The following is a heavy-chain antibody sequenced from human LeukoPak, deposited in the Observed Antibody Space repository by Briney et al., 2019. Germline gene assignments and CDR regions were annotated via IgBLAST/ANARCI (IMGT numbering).Heavy chain of an antibody. V-gene: IGHV4-31*03. CDR1: GGSISSGGYY. Sequence: SQTLSLTCTVSGGSISSGGYYRSWIRQHPGKGLEWIGYIYYSGSTYYNPSLKSRVTISVDTSKNQFSLKLSSVTAADTAVYYCARDGPYYGSGSANWFDPWGQGTLVTVSS. CDR3: ARDGPYYGSGSANWFDP. CDR2: IYYSGST. J-gene: IGHJ5*02. D-gene: IGHD3-10*01.